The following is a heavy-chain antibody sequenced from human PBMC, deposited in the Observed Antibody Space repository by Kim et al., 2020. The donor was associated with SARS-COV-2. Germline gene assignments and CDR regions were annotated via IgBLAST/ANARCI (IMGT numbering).Heavy chain of an antibody. D-gene: IGHD3-10*01. Sequence: GGSQRLSCAASGFTFSSYWMHWVRQAPGKGLVWVSRINSDGSSTNYADSVKGRFTVSRDNAKDTLYLQMDSLRAEDSAVYYCARVFRVTFYSGMDVWGQGTTVTVSS. J-gene: IGHJ6*02. CDR1: GFTFSSYW. V-gene: IGHV3-74*01. CDR2: INSDGSST. CDR3: ARVFRVTFYSGMDV.